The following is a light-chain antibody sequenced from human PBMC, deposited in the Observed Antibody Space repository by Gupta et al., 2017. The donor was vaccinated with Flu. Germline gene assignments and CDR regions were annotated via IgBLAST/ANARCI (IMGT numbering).Light chain of an antibody. V-gene: IGLV1-40*01. J-gene: IGLJ3*02. CDR2: GSS. CDR1: SSNIGAGYD. CDR3: QSYDTSLSGWV. Sequence: QSVLTQPPAVSGAPGPRGPLPCTRSSSNIGAGYDVHWYQQLPGRAPKVLIYGSSNRPSGVPDRFFGSKSGISASLAITGLQAEDEADYYCQSYDTSLSGWVFGGGTKVTAL.